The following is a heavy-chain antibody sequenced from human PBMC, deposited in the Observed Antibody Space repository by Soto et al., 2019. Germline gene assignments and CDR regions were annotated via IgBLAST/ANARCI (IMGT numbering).Heavy chain of an antibody. Sequence: PSETLSLTCTVSGGSVSSGRYQWSWIRQSPGKGLEWIGYIYYTGTTNYNPSLKSRVTISVDTSKNQFSLKLTSVTAADTALYFCARLQFYDFWSGSVPTDVWGQGTSVTVSS. V-gene: IGHV4-61*01. CDR2: IYYTGTT. D-gene: IGHD3-3*01. J-gene: IGHJ6*02. CDR3: ARLQFYDFWSGSVPTDV. CDR1: GGSVSSGRYQ.